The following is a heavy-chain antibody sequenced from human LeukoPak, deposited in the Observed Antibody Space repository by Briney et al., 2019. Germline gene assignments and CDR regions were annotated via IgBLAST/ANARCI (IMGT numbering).Heavy chain of an antibody. D-gene: IGHD3-16*01. CDR2: ISGNGGSI. CDR1: GFTFDDYA. Sequence: GGSLRLSCAASGFTFDDYAMHWVRQAPGKGVEWVSLISGNGGSIYYADSVKGRFTISRDNSKNSLYLQMNSLRTEDTALYYCAKGPLGGRLDYWGQGTLVTVSS. V-gene: IGHV3-43*02. CDR3: AKGPLGGRLDY. J-gene: IGHJ4*02.